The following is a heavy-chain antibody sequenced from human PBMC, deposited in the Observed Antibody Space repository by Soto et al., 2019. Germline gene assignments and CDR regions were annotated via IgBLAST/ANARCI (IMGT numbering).Heavy chain of an antibody. Sequence: GGSLRLSCAASGFTFSSYSMNWVRQAPGKGLGWVSYISSSSSTIYYADSGKGRVTISRDNAKNSLYLQMNSLRAEDTAVYYCARDARRWYWRPNDYLGQGTLVP. CDR2: ISSSSSTI. D-gene: IGHD6-13*01. V-gene: IGHV3-48*04. CDR3: ARDARRWYWRPNDY. CDR1: GFTFSSYS. J-gene: IGHJ4*02.